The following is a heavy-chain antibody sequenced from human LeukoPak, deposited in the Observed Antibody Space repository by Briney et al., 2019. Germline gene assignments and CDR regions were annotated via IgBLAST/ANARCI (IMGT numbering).Heavy chain of an antibody. J-gene: IGHJ5*02. V-gene: IGHV4-39*01. CDR3: ARSFPVPGGWFDP. CDR2: IYYSGST. Sequence: SETLSLTCTVSGGSISSSSYYWGWIRQPPGTGLEWIGSIYYSGSTYYNPSLKSRVTISVDTSKNQFSLKLSSVTAADTAVYYCARSFPVPGGWFDPWGQGTLVTVSS. CDR1: GGSISSSSYY. D-gene: IGHD3-10*01.